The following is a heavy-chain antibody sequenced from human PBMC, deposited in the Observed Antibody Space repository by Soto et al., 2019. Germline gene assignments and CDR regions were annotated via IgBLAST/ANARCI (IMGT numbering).Heavy chain of an antibody. CDR3: AIVLGILEPKAFDT. J-gene: IGHJ3*02. V-gene: IGHV1-2*04. CDR2: INPNSGGT. CDR1: GXTFTGYY. D-gene: IGHD3-9*01. Sequence: ASVKVSCKASGXTFTGYYMHWVRQAPGQGLEWMGWINPNSGGTNYAQKFQGWVTMTRDTSISTAYMELSRLRSDDTAVYYCAIVLGILEPKAFDTWGQEKIVTVSS.